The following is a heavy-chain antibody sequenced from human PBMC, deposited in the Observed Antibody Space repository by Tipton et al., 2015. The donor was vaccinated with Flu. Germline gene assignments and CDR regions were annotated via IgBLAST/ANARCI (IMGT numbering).Heavy chain of an antibody. CDR1: GGSFSGYY. CDR2: INHSGST. J-gene: IGHJ5*02. CDR3: ATSDGDCSSTSCYRGMVWFDP. V-gene: IGHV4-34*01. Sequence: TLSLTCAVYGGSFSGYYWSWIRQPPGKGLEWIGEINHSGSTNYNPSLKSRVTISVDTSKNQFSLKLSSVTAADMAVYYCATSDGDCSSTSCYRGMVWFDPWGQGTLVTVSS. D-gene: IGHD2-2*01.